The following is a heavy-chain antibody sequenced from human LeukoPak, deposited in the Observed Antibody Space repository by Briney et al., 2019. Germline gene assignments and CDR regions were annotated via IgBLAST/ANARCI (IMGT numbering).Heavy chain of an antibody. CDR3: ARDLVTVTKGFDI. CDR2: FYYSGST. CDR1: GDSISSHY. Sequence: PSETLSLTCTVPGDSISSHYWSWIRQPPGKGLEWIGYFYYSGSTNYNPSLKSRVTISVDTSKNQFSLKLTSVTAADTAVYYCARDLVTVTKGFDIWGQGTMVSVSS. J-gene: IGHJ3*02. D-gene: IGHD4-17*01. V-gene: IGHV4-59*11.